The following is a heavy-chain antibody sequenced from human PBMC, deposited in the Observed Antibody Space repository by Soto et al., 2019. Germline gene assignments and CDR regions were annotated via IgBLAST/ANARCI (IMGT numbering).Heavy chain of an antibody. J-gene: IGHJ4*02. CDR1: GGTFSSYA. D-gene: IGHD2-15*01. CDR2: ISGSGGST. Sequence: VQLVQSGAEVKKPGSSVKVSCKASGGTFSSYAISWVRQAPGQGLEWVSAISGSGGSTYYADSVKGRFTISRDNSKNTLYLQMNSLRAEDTAVYYCAKLWSATEDEGYDYWGQGTLVTVSS. V-gene: IGHV3-23*04. CDR3: AKLWSATEDEGYDY.